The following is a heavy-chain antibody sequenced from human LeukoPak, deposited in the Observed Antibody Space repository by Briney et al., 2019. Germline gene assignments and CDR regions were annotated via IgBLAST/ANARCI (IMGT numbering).Heavy chain of an antibody. CDR1: GGSFSGYY. V-gene: IGHV4-34*01. CDR2: INHSGST. CDR3: ARRAGSGYDY. J-gene: IGHJ4*02. Sequence: SETLSLTCAVYGGSFSGYYWSWIRQPPGKELEWIGEINHSGSTNYNPSLKSRVTISVDTSKNQFSLKLSSVTAADTAVYYCARRAGSGYDYWGQGTLVTVSS. D-gene: IGHD5-12*01.